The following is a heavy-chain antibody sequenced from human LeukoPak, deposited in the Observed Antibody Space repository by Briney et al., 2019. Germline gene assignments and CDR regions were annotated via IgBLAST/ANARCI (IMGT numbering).Heavy chain of an antibody. CDR2: ISHSGST. V-gene: IGHV4-34*01. CDR1: GGSFSGYY. CDR3: ARGRFRIMTH. D-gene: IGHD3-16*01. J-gene: IGHJ4*02. Sequence: SETLSLTCAVYGGSFSGYYWSWIRQPPGKGLEWIGEISHSGSTNYNPSLKSRVTISVDTSKNQFSLKLSSVTAADTAVYYCARGRFRIMTHWGQGTLVTVSS.